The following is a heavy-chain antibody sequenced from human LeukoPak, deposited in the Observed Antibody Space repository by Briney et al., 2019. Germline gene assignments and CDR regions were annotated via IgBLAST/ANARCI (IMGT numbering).Heavy chain of an antibody. Sequence: ASVKVSCKASGYTFTSHYMHWVRQAPEQGLEWMGIINPSGGSTSYAQKFQGRVTMTRDTSTSTAYMELRSLRSDDTAVYYCARILSSWYRPDYWGQGTLVTVSS. J-gene: IGHJ4*02. V-gene: IGHV1-46*01. CDR1: GYTFTSHY. D-gene: IGHD6-13*01. CDR3: ARILSSWYRPDY. CDR2: INPSGGST.